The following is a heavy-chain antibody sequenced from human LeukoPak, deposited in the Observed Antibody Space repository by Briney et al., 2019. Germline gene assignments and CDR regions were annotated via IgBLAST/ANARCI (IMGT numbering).Heavy chain of an antibody. D-gene: IGHD6-19*01. CDR1: GYTLTELS. J-gene: IGHJ4*02. V-gene: IGHV1-24*01. Sequence: GASVKVSCKVSGYTLTELSMHWVRQAPGKGLEWMGGFDPEDGETIYAQKFQGRVTMTEDTSTDTAYMELRSLRSDDTAVYYCARVGEWLLLNDYWGQGTLVTVSS. CDR3: ARVGEWLLLNDY. CDR2: FDPEDGET.